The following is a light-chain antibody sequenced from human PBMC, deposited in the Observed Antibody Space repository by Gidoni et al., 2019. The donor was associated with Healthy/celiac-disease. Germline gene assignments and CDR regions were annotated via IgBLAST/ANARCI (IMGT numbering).Light chain of an antibody. J-gene: IGKJ2*01. V-gene: IGKV2-28*01. CDR3: MQALQTPYT. Sequence: QSPQLLIYLGSNRAAGVPDRFSGSGSGTDCTLKISRVEDEDVGVYYCMQALQTPYTFGQGTKLEIK. CDR2: LGS.